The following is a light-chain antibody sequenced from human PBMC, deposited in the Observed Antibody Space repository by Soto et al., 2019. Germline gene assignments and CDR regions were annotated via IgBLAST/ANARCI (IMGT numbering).Light chain of an antibody. CDR1: SXNIGAGYD. Sequence: QSVLTQPPSVSGAPGQRVTISCTGSSXNIGAGYDVHWYQQLPGTAPKLLIYGNINRPSGVPDRFSGSNSGTSASLAITGLQAEDEADYYCQSYDSSLSGYVFGTGTKVT. V-gene: IGLV1-40*01. CDR2: GNI. J-gene: IGLJ1*01. CDR3: QSYDSSLSGYV.